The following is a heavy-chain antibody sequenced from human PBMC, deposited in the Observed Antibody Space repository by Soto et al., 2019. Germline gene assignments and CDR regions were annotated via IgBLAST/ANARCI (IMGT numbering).Heavy chain of an antibody. D-gene: IGHD3-10*01. Sequence: EVRLVDSGGGLIQPGGSLRLSCAASGFSVSSSHMIWVRQAPGKGLEWVAVIYSGGTTYYAVSVKGRFTISRDKSKNTVYLQMDSLRTEDTAVYHCAKLGHYDSESYSFRYNWIDPWGQGTLVTVSS. J-gene: IGHJ5*02. CDR3: AKLGHYDSESYSFRYNWIDP. CDR2: IYSGGTT. V-gene: IGHV3-53*01. CDR1: GFSVSSSH.